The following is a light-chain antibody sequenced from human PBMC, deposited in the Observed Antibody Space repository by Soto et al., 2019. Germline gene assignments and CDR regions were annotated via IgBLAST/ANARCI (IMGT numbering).Light chain of an antibody. CDR2: DAS. CDR3: QQRSNWPIT. V-gene: IGKV3-11*01. J-gene: IGKJ5*01. Sequence: EIVLTQSPATLSLSPVERATLSCMASQSVSSYLAWYQQKPGQAPRLLIFDASNRATGIPARFSGSGSGTDFTLTISSQEPEDFAVYYCQQRSNWPITFGQGTRLEIK. CDR1: QSVSSY.